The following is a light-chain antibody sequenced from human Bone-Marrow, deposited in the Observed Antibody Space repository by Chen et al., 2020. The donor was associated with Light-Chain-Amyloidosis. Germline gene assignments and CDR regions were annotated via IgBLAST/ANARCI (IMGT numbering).Light chain of an antibody. CDR2: DVS. V-gene: IGLV2-11*02. J-gene: IGLJ2*01. Sequence: QSALTQPRSVSGSPGQSVTISCTGTSGDVGGYDVVSWYQQYPVKAPKLIIYDVSKRPSGVPDRVSGSKSGNTASLTISGLQAADEADYYCCSTAGRSTLVFGGGTTLTVL. CDR3: CSTAGRSTLV. CDR1: SGDVGGYDV.